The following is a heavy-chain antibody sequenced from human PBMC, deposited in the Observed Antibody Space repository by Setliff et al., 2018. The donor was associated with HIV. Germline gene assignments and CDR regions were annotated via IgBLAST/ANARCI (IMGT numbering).Heavy chain of an antibody. V-gene: IGHV4-4*08. CDR1: GGSISSYY. D-gene: IGHD4-17*01. Sequence: SETLSLTCTVSGGSISSYYWSWIRQPPGKGLEWIGYITYSGSAYYNPSLKSRVTISIDTSNNQISLRLSSVTAADTAMYYCARDPPGYGDSNDYWGQGTLVTVSS. J-gene: IGHJ4*02. CDR2: ITYSGSA. CDR3: ARDPPGYGDSNDY.